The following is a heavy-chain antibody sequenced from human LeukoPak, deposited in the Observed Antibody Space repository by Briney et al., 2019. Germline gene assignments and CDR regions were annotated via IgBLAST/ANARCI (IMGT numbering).Heavy chain of an antibody. Sequence: ETPSLTCAVYGGSFSGYYWSWIRQPPGKGLEWVSAISGSGGSTYYADSVKGRFTISRDNSKNTLYLQMNSLRAEDTAVYYCAKAQYSSAPFDLDYWGQGTLVTVSS. V-gene: IGHV3-23*01. CDR2: ISGSGGST. J-gene: IGHJ4*02. CDR3: AKAQYSSAPFDLDY. D-gene: IGHD6-19*01. CDR1: GGSFSGYY.